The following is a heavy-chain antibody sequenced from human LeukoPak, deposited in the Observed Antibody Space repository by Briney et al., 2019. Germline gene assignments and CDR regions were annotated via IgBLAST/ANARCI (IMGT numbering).Heavy chain of an antibody. D-gene: IGHD1-26*01. V-gene: IGHV3-64*01. CDR2: ISSNGDNT. Sequence: GGSLRLSCAASGFTFRSYAMYWVRQAPGKGLEYVSAISSNGDNTYYASSVKGRFTTSRDNSKSTLYLQMGSLRAEDMAVYYCARDGVGAYNWFDPWGQGTLVTVSS. CDR3: ARDGVGAYNWFDP. J-gene: IGHJ5*02. CDR1: GFTFRSYA.